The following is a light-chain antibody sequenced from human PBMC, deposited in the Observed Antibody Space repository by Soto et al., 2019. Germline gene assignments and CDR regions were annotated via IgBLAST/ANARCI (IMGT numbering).Light chain of an antibody. CDR1: SSDVGGYNY. V-gene: IGLV2-14*01. J-gene: IGLJ3*02. Sequence: QSVLTQPASVSGSPGQSITISCTGTSSDVGGYNYVSWYQQHPGKAPKLMIYEVSNRPSGVSDRFSGSRSGNTASLTISGLQAEDEYDYYCISYTSSSTWVFGGGTK. CDR2: EVS. CDR3: ISYTSSSTWV.